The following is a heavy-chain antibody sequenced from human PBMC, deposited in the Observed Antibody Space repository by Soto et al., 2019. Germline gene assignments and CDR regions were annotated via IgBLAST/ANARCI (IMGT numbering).Heavy chain of an antibody. CDR3: ARGPCTNGVCLNNWFDP. D-gene: IGHD2-8*01. CDR1: GDSVSSNSAA. V-gene: IGHV6-1*01. Sequence: SQTLSLTCAISGDSVSSNSAAWNWIRQSPSRGLEWLGRTYYRSKWYNDYAVSVKSRITINPDTSKNQFSLQLNSVTPEDTAVYYCARGPCTNGVCLNNWFDPWGQGTLVTVSS. CDR2: TYYRSKWYN. J-gene: IGHJ5*02.